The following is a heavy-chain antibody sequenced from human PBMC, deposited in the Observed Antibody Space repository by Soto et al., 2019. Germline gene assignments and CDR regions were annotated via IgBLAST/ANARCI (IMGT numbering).Heavy chain of an antibody. J-gene: IGHJ4*02. V-gene: IGHV3-23*01. CDR2: ISGSGGST. Sequence: EVQLLESGGGLVQPGGSLRLSCAASGFTFSSYAMSWVRQAPGKGLEWVSAISGSGGSTYYAEAVKGRFTSSGDNSKNTLYLQMNSLRAAAPAIYYCAKDTIDYWGQGTLVNVSS. CDR1: GFTFSSYA. CDR3: AKDTIDY. D-gene: IGHD1-1*01.